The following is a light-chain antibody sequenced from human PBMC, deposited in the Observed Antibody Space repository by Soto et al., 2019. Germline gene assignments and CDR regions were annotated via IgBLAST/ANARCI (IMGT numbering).Light chain of an antibody. J-gene: IGKJ2*01. CDR3: QQSFNTPYT. Sequence: DIQMTQSPSSLSASVGDRVTITCRASQSVRSYLNWYQQKPGKAPKVLMYGASTLQSGVPSRFSGSGSGTDFTLTFSSLQPEDFATYYCQQSFNTPYTFGQGTKLEIK. V-gene: IGKV1-39*01. CDR1: QSVRSY. CDR2: GAS.